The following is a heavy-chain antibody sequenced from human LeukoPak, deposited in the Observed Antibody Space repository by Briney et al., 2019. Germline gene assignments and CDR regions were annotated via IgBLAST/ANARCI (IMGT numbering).Heavy chain of an antibody. J-gene: IGHJ3*02. Sequence: SETLSLTCTVSGGSITSDHWNWIRQPPGKGLEWIGCICYSGNTYYNPSLKSRVTISVDMSKNQFSLRLTSVTAADTAVYYCARKNDFDIWGQGTLVTVSS. D-gene: IGHD2/OR15-2a*01. CDR1: GGSITSDH. CDR3: ARKNDFDI. V-gene: IGHV4-59*01. CDR2: ICYSGNT.